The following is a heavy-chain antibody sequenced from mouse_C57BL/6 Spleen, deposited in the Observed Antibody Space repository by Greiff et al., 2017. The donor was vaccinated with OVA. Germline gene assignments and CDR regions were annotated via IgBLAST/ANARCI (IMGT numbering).Heavy chain of an antibody. J-gene: IGHJ3*01. CDR3: AKSTIYYGYTWFAY. Sequence: VKVVESGPGLVAPSQSLSISCTVSGFSLTSYGVSWVRQPPGKGLEWLGVICGDGSTNYYSALISRLSISKDNSNSQVFLKLNSLQTDDTATYYCAKSTIYYGYTWFAYWGQGTLVTVSA. CDR2: ICGDGST. CDR1: GFSLTSYG. D-gene: IGHD2-2*01. V-gene: IGHV2-3*01.